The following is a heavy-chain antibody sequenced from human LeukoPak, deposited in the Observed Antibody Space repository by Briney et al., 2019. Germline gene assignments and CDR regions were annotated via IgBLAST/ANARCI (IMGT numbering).Heavy chain of an antibody. J-gene: IGHJ4*02. CDR1: GGSISSGSYY. V-gene: IGHV4-61*02. CDR3: ARCGYSGYGGFDY. D-gene: IGHD5-12*01. CDR2: IYTSGST. Sequence: SETLSLTCTVSGGSISSGSYYWSWIRQPAGKGLEWIGRIYTSGSTNYNPSLKSRVTISVDTSKNQSSLKLSSVTAADTAVYYCARCGYSGYGGFDYWGQGTLVTVSS.